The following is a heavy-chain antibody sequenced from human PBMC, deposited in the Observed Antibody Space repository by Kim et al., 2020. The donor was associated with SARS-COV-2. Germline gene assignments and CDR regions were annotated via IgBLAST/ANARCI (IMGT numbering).Heavy chain of an antibody. CDR1: GGSMTSFY. J-gene: IGHJ4*02. CDR3: ARGGNLLYLFYFAY. D-gene: IGHD3-3*01. CDR2: VFSSGRA. Sequence: SETLSLTCSVSGGSMTSFYWSGVRQSPGKGLEWIGSVFSSGRASYNPSLKSRLTLSVDTSNNQFSLHLTSVTAADTDVYYCARGGNLLYLFYFAYWGQGTLVAVSS. V-gene: IGHV4-59*08.